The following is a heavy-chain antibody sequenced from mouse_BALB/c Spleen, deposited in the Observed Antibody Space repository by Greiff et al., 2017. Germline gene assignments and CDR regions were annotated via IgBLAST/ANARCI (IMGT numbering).Heavy chain of an antibody. D-gene: IGHD1-1*01. CDR1: GFSLTGYG. Sequence: QVQLKESGPGLVAPSQSLSITCTVSGFSLTGYGVNWVRQPPGKGLEWLGMIWGDGSTDYNSALKSRLSISKDNSKSQVFLKMNSLQTDDTARYYCARQPLLLRYYFDYWGQGTTLTVSS. J-gene: IGHJ2*01. V-gene: IGHV2-6-7*01. CDR2: IWGDGST. CDR3: ARQPLLLRYYFDY.